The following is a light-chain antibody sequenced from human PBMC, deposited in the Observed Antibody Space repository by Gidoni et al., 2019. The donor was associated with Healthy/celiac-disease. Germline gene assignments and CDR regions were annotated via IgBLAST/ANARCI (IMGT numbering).Light chain of an antibody. CDR2: AAS. CDR1: QGISSY. J-gene: IGKJ4*01. Sequence: AIRMTQSPSSLSASTGDRVTITCRASQGISSYLAWYQQKPGKAPKLLSYAASTLQSGVPSRFSGSGSGTDFTLTISCLQSEDFATYYCQQYYSYPATFGGGTKVEIK. V-gene: IGKV1-8*01. CDR3: QQYYSYPAT.